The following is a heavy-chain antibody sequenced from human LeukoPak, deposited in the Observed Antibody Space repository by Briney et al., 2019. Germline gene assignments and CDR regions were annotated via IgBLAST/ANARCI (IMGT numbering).Heavy chain of an antibody. V-gene: IGHV3-48*03. CDR2: ISSGGSTI. Sequence: PGGSLRLSCAASGFTFSSYEMNWVRQAPGKGLEGVSYISSGGSTIYYADSVKGRFTISRDNAKSSLYLQLNSLRAEDTAVYYCARGLRYYDSSGYPYWGQGTLVTVSS. D-gene: IGHD3-22*01. CDR1: GFTFSSYE. J-gene: IGHJ4*02. CDR3: ARGLRYYDSSGYPY.